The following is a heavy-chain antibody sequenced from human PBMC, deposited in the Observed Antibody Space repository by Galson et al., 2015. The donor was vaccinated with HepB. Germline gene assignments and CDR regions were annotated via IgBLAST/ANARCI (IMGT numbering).Heavy chain of an antibody. V-gene: IGHV3-48*02. Sequence: SLRLSCAASGFTFSSYSMNWVRQAPGKGLEWVSYISSSSSTIYYADSVKGRFTISRDNAKNSLYLQMNSLRDEDTAVYYCARGKGPGKWLVPRGMTYYFDYWGQGTLVTVSS. CDR3: ARGKGPGKWLVPRGMTYYFDY. CDR1: GFTFSSYS. J-gene: IGHJ4*02. D-gene: IGHD6-19*01. CDR2: ISSSSSTI.